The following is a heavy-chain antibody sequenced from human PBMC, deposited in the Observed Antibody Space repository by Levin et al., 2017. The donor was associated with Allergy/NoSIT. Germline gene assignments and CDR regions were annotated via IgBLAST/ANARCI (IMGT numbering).Heavy chain of an antibody. CDR1: GYTFISYP. Sequence: ASVKVSCKATGYTFISYPISWVRQAPGQGLEWMGWITPYNGKTDYAQKFQGRVTMSTDTSTRTAYMELRSLTSDATAVYYCARGRGLTSPKVPGRWGQGTLVTVST. D-gene: IGHD3-9*01. J-gene: IGHJ4*02. CDR2: ITPYNGKT. V-gene: IGHV1-18*01. CDR3: ARGRGLTSPKVPGR.